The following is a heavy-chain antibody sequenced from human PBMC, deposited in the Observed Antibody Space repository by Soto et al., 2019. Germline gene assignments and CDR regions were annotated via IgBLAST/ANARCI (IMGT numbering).Heavy chain of an antibody. CDR2: ISGSGGST. CDR1: GFTFSSYA. CDR3: AKPWGYSSSWYRVDAFDI. Sequence: EVQLLESGGGLVQPRGSLRLSCAASGFTFSSYAMSWVRQAPGKGLEWVSAISGSGGSTYYADSVKGRFTISRDNSKNTLYLQMNSLRAEDTAVYYCAKPWGYSSSWYRVDAFDIWGQVTMVTVSS. V-gene: IGHV3-23*01. D-gene: IGHD6-13*01. J-gene: IGHJ3*02.